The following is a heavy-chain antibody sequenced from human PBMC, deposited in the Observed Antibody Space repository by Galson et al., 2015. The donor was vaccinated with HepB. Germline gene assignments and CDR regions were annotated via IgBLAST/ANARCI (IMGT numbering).Heavy chain of an antibody. CDR3: ADSSGYGANWFDP. V-gene: IGHV1-69*13. J-gene: IGHJ5*02. D-gene: IGHD3-22*01. CDR2: IIPIFGTA. Sequence: SVKVSCKASGGTFSSYAISWVRQAPGQGLEWMGGIIPIFGTANYAQKFQGRVTITADESTSTAYMELSSLRSEDTAVYYCADSSGYGANWFDPWGQGTLVTVSS. CDR1: GGTFSSYA.